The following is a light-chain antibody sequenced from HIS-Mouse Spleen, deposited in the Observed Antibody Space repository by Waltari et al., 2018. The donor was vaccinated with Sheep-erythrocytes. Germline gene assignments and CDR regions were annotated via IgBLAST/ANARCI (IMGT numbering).Light chain of an antibody. Sequence: QSALTQPASVSGSPGQSITLSCTGTSSDVGSYNLVSWYQQHPGKAPKSMIYEGSKRTSGVSNRVSGSKSGNTASLTIYGLQAEDEADYYCCSYAGSSTPWVFGGGTKLTVL. CDR3: CSYAGSSTPWV. J-gene: IGLJ3*02. V-gene: IGLV2-23*01. CDR1: SSDVGSYNL. CDR2: EGS.